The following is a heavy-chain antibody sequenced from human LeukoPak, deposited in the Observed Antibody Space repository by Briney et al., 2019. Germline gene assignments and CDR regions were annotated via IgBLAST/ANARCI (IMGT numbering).Heavy chain of an antibody. CDR2: IYTSGST. CDR1: GGSIGSYY. J-gene: IGHJ5*02. CDR3: ARDLTGYYSRRFDP. V-gene: IGHV4-4*07. Sequence: PSETLSLTCTVSGGSIGSYYWSWIRQPAGKGLEWIGRIYTSGSTNYNPSLKSRVTISVDTSKNQFSLKLSSVTAADTAVYYCARDLTGYYSRRFDPWGQGTLVTVSS. D-gene: IGHD3-9*01.